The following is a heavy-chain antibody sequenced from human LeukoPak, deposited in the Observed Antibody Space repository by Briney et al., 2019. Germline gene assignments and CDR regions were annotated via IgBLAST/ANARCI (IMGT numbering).Heavy chain of an antibody. D-gene: IGHD3-10*01. V-gene: IGHV3-48*03. CDR1: GFTFSSYE. Sequence: PGGSLRLSCAASGFTFSSYEMNWVRQAPGKGLEWVSYISSSGSTIYYADSVKGRFTISRDNAKNSLYLQMNSLRAEDTALYYCARVGFGSGSYSLPGIYYYYMDVWGKGTTVTVSS. J-gene: IGHJ6*03. CDR2: ISSSGSTI. CDR3: ARVGFGSGSYSLPGIYYYYMDV.